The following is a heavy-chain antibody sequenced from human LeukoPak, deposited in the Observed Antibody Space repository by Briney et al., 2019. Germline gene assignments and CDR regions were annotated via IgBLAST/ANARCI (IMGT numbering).Heavy chain of an antibody. Sequence: SETLSLTCTVSGGSISSHYWSWIRQPPGKGLEWIGYIYCSGSTNYNPSLKCRVTISVDTSKNQFSLKLSSVTAADTAVYYCARDGIAAAFGAFDIWGQGTMVTVSS. J-gene: IGHJ3*02. CDR3: ARDGIAAAFGAFDI. CDR1: GGSISSHY. D-gene: IGHD6-13*01. V-gene: IGHV4-59*11. CDR2: IYCSGST.